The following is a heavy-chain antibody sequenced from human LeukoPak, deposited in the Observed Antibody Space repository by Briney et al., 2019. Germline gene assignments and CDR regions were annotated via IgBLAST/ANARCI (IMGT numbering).Heavy chain of an antibody. CDR1: GYTFTSYY. CDR3: AREERAIAALGRGALDY. D-gene: IGHD6-13*01. J-gene: IGHJ4*02. CDR2: INPSGGST. V-gene: IGHV1-46*01. Sequence: ASVKVSCKASGYTFTSYYMHWVRQAPGQGLEWMGIINPSGGSTSYAQKFQGRVTMTRDTSTSTVYMELSSLRSDDTAVYYCAREERAIAALGRGALDYWGQGTLVTVSS.